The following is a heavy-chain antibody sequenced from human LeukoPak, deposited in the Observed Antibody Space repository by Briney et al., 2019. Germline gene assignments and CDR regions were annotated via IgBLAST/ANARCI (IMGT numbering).Heavy chain of an antibody. CDR1: GYTFSDFY. Sequence: ASVKVSCKASGYTFSDFYIHWVRQAPGQGLEGMGWMNSNSGGANYAQKFQDRVTMTRDTSTSTAYMELTRLTSDDTAVYYCARQGNIPRVKNYWGQGTPVTFSS. V-gene: IGHV1-2*02. CDR3: ARQGNIPRVKNY. CDR2: MNSNSGGA. D-gene: IGHD2/OR15-2a*01. J-gene: IGHJ4*02.